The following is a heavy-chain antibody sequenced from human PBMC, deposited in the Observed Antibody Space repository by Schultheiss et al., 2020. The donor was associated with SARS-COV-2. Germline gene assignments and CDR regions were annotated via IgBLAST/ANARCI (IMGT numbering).Heavy chain of an antibody. CDR1: GFTFSSFD. Sequence: GGSLRLSCAASGFTFSSFDMHWVRQAPGKGLEWVAAISYGGTEEYYADSAKGRFTISRDNPKNTLFLQMNSLRVEDTAVYYCARVDTPYSVWYREYFHHWGQGTLVTVSS. V-gene: IGHV3-30*01. J-gene: IGHJ1*01. CDR2: ISYGGTEE. D-gene: IGHD6-19*01. CDR3: ARVDTPYSVWYREYFHH.